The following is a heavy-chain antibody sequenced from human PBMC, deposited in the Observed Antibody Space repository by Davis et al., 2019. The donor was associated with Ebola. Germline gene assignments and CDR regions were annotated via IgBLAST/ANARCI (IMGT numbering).Heavy chain of an antibody. CDR1: GVTLTSYN. D-gene: IGHD5-12*01. CDR3: ARGDIVTDQVEYFDY. V-gene: IGHV1-69*08. CDR2: VIPILGTA. Sequence: AASVKVSCKASGVTLTSYNINWVRRALGQGLEWIGGVIPILGTAKNAQKFQGRVTITADKSTSTVYMELSRLRLEDTAVYYCARGDIVTDQVEYFDYWGQGTLVTVSS. J-gene: IGHJ4*02.